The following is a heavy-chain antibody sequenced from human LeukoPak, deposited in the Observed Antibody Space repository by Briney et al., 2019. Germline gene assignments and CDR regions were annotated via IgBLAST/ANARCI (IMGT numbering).Heavy chain of an antibody. Sequence: PSETLSLTCTVSGGSISSYYWSWIRQPPGKGLEWIGYIYYSGSTNYNPSLKSRVTISVDTSKNQFSLKLSSVTAADTAVYYCARIPSSIAVADDYWGQGTLVTVSS. V-gene: IGHV4-59*12. CDR2: IYYSGST. CDR3: ARIPSSIAVADDY. J-gene: IGHJ4*02. CDR1: GGSISSYY. D-gene: IGHD6-19*01.